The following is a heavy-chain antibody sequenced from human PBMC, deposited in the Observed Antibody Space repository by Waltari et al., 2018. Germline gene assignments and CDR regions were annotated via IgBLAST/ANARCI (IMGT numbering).Heavy chain of an antibody. CDR1: GFTFSTYS. CDR3: ARGRIYHDSSASGYYFDY. J-gene: IGHJ4*02. D-gene: IGHD3-22*01. Sequence: EVQLVDSGGGLVKPGGSLRLSCAASGFTFSTYSMNWVRQVPGKGLEWVSSISSSSSSIYYADSVKGRFTISRDNAKNSRDLQMNSLRVEDTAVYYCARGRIYHDSSASGYYFDYWGQGTLVAVSS. V-gene: IGHV3-21*01. CDR2: ISSSSSSI.